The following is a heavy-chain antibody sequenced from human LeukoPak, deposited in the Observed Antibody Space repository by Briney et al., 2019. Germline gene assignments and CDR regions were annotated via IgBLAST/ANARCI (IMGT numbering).Heavy chain of an antibody. J-gene: IGHJ4*02. Sequence: PSETLSLTCTVSGGSISSGDYYWRWIRQPPGKGLEWIGYIYCSGSTYYNPSLKSRVTISVDTSKNQFSLKLSSVTAADTAVYYCASSITIFGVVIDWGQGTLVTVSS. CDR2: IYCSGST. V-gene: IGHV4-30-4*01. CDR1: GGSISSGDYY. D-gene: IGHD3-3*01. CDR3: ASSITIFGVVID.